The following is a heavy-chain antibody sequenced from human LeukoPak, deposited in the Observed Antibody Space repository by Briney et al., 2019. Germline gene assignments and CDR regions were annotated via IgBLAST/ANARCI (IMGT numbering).Heavy chain of an antibody. D-gene: IGHD3-22*01. J-gene: IGHJ5*02. CDR3: ARNYYDSSGYYLGGDNWFDP. CDR1: GYTFTSYY. CDR2: INPSGGST. V-gene: IGHV1-46*01. Sequence: GASVKVSCKAFGYTFTSYYMHWVRQAPGQGLEWMGIINPSGGSTSYAQKFQGRVTMTRDTSTSTVYMELSSLRSEDTAVYYCARNYYDSSGYYLGGDNWFDPWGQGTLVTVSS.